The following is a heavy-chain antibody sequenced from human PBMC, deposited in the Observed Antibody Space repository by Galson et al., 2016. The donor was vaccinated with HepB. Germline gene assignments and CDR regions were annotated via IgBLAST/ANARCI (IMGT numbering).Heavy chain of an antibody. CDR1: GLRVGTTY. J-gene: IGHJ2*01. V-gene: IGHV3-53*01. CDR2: VYSNNIT. CDR3: ARGCGGDCYGSGGWYFDL. D-gene: IGHD2-21*02. Sequence: SLRLSCATSGLRVGTTYMAWVRQSPGKGLEWVSIVYSNNITHYADSVQGRFTISRDKSKNTVYLQLSSLRVEDTAVYYCARGCGGDCYGSGGWYFDLWGRGTLVSVSS.